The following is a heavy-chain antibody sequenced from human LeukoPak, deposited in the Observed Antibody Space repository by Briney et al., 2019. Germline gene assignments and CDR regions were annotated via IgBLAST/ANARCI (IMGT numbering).Heavy chain of an antibody. V-gene: IGHV3-73*01. Sequence: QPGGSLKPSCAASGFTFSGSAMHWVRQASGKGLEWVGRFRSKGKSYATAYAASVKGRFTISRDDSKNTAYLQMNSLKTEDTAVYYCTSYYDSSGYYPYYYYGMDVWGQGTTVTVSS. CDR2: FRSKGKSYAT. D-gene: IGHD3-22*01. CDR1: GFTFSGSA. J-gene: IGHJ6*02. CDR3: TSYYDSSGYYPYYYYGMDV.